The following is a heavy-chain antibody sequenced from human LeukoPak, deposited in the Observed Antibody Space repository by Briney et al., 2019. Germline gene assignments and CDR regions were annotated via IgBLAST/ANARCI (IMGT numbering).Heavy chain of an antibody. V-gene: IGHV3-23*01. CDR3: AKEGYCSGGSCYAGSWYYYDSSGPKGSFDY. Sequence: PGRSLRLSCAASGFTFSSYAMSWVRQAPGKGLEWVSAISGSGGSTYYADSVKGRFTISRDNSKNTLYLQMNSLRAEDTAVYYCAKEGYCSGGSCYAGSWYYYDSSGPKGSFDYWGQGTLVTVSS. D-gene: IGHD2-15*01. CDR1: GFTFSSYA. J-gene: IGHJ4*02. CDR2: ISGSGGST.